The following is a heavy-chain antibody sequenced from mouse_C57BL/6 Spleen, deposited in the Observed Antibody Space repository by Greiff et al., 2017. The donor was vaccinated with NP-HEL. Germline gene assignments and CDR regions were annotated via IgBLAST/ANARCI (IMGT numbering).Heavy chain of an antibody. J-gene: IGHJ4*01. Sequence: EVHLVESGGGLVKPGGSLKLSCAASGFTFSDYGMHWVRQAPEKGLEWVAYISSGSSTIYYADTVKGRFTISRDNAKNTLFLQMTGLRSEDTAMYYCSSNDGYLYYYAMDYWGQGTSVTVSS. CDR1: GFTFSDYG. D-gene: IGHD2-3*01. V-gene: IGHV5-17*01. CDR2: ISSGSSTI. CDR3: SSNDGYLYYYAMDY.